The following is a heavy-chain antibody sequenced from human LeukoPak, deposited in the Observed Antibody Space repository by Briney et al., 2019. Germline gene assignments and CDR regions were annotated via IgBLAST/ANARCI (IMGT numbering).Heavy chain of an antibody. V-gene: IGHV3-30*03. D-gene: IGHD4-17*01. CDR2: ISYDGSNK. Sequence: GGSLRLSCAASGFTFSSYGMHWVRQAPGKGLEWVAVISYDGSNKYYADSVKGRFTISRDNSKNTLYLQMNSLRAEDTAVYYCARDGDNDYGDFYFDYWGQGTLVTVSS. J-gene: IGHJ4*02. CDR1: GFTFSSYG. CDR3: ARDGDNDYGDFYFDY.